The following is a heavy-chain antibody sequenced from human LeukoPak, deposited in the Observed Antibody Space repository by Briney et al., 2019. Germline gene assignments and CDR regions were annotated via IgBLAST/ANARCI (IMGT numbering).Heavy chain of an antibody. CDR1: GFTFSSYA. D-gene: IGHD2-2*01. CDR3: ARDQGYCSSTSCFSLGVMGV. J-gene: IGHJ6*02. Sequence: LTGRSLRLSCAASGFTFSSYAMHWVRQAPGKGLEWVAVISYDGSNKYYADSVKGRFTISRDNSKNTLYLQMNSLRAEDTAVYYCARDQGYCSSTSCFSLGVMGVWGQGTTVTVSS. CDR2: ISYDGSNK. V-gene: IGHV3-30*04.